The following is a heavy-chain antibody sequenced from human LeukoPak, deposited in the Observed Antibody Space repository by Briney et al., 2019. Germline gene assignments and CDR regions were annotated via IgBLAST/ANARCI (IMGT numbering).Heavy chain of an antibody. CDR3: AREGKGLSAFDI. Sequence: PSETLSLTCTVSGGSLSNHYWSWIRQPPGKGLEWIGHIYDSGSTTYNPSLKSRVTMSVDTSKNQFSLNLSSVTAADTAVYYCAREGKGLSAFDIWGQGTMVTVSS. V-gene: IGHV4-59*11. CDR1: GGSLSNHY. CDR2: IYDSGST. J-gene: IGHJ3*02.